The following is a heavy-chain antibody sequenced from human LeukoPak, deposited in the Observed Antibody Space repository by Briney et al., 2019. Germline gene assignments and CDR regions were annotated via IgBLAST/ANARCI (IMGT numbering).Heavy chain of an antibody. CDR1: GGSISSSSSY. J-gene: IGHJ4*02. D-gene: IGHD5-18*01. CDR2: IYYSGST. Sequence: SETLSLTCAVSGGSISSSSSYWGWIRQPPGKGLEWIGSIYYSGSTYYNPSLKSRVTISVDTSKNQFSLKLSSVTAADTAVYYCARENRGYSYGLNYFDYWGQGTLVTVSS. CDR3: ARENRGYSYGLNYFDY. V-gene: IGHV4-39*07.